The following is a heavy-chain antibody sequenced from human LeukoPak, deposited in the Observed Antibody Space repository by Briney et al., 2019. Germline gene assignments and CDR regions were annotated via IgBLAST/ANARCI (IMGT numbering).Heavy chain of an antibody. D-gene: IGHD6-13*01. V-gene: IGHV3-21*01. CDR2: ISSSSSYI. J-gene: IGHJ4*02. CDR1: GFTFSSYS. Sequence: GGSLRLSCAASGFTFSSYSMNWVRQAPGKGLEWVSSISSSSSYIYYADSVKGRFTISRDDARNSLYLQMNSLRAEDTAVYYCAREYSSSYDYWGQGTLVTVSS. CDR3: AREYSSSYDY.